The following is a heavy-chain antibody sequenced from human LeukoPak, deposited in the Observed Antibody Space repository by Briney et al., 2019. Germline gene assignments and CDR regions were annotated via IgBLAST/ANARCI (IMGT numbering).Heavy chain of an antibody. D-gene: IGHD2-2*01. CDR1: GGSISSYY. CDR3: ARLKCISTTCPSRYVMDV. Sequence: SETLSLTCSVSGGSISSYYWSWIRQPPGKGLEYIGYIYYIGSTNYNPSLKSRVTISVDTSKDQFSLNLTSVTAADTAVYYCARLKCISTTCPSRYVMDVWGQGTTVTVSS. J-gene: IGHJ6*02. CDR2: IYYIGST. V-gene: IGHV4-59*01.